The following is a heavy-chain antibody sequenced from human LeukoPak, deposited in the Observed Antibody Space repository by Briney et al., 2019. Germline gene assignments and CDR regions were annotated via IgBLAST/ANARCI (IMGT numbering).Heavy chain of an antibody. CDR1: GFNFTAYW. CDR2: IYPGDSDT. V-gene: IGHV5-51*03. D-gene: IGHD4-11*01. J-gene: IGHJ4*02. CDR3: ARPPLYDDYPVGH. Sequence: KPGESLKISCKGSGFNFTAYWIAWVRQMPGKGLEWMGIIYPGDSDTRYSPSFQGQVTISADKSISTAYLQWSSLKASDTAMYYCARPPLYDDYPVGHWGQGTLVTVSS.